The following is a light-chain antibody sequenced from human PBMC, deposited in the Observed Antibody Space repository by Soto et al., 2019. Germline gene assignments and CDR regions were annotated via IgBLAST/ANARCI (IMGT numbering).Light chain of an antibody. CDR2: GAS. J-gene: IGKJ1*01. V-gene: IGKV3-20*01. CDR1: QSLSISY. CDR3: QPYADSPPWT. Sequence: EIVLTQSPGTLSLSPGERATLSCRASQSLSISYLAWYQQRPGQAPRLLIHGASSRAAGIPVRFSGSRSGTDFTLTISSLEHEDFAVYYCQPYADSPPWTFRQRTNVETK.